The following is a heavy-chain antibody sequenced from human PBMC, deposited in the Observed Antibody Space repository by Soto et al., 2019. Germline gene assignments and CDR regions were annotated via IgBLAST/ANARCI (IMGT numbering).Heavy chain of an antibody. CDR2: IYYSGST. CDR3: ARQWAAADNWFDP. CDR1: GGSISSYY. D-gene: IGHD2-2*01. V-gene: IGHV4-59*01. Sequence: SETLSLTCTVSGGSISSYYWSWIRQPPGKGLEWIGYIYYSGSTNYNPSLKSRVTISVDTSKNQFSLKLSSVTAADTAVYYCARQWAAADNWFDPWGQGTLVTVSS. J-gene: IGHJ5*02.